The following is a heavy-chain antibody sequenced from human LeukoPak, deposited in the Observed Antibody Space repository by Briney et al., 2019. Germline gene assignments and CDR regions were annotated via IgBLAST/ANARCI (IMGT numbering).Heavy chain of an antibody. Sequence: PSETLSLTCTVSGGSISSGSNSWGWIGQPAGKGLEWIGRINTSGTTNYNPSLKSRVTISIDTSKNQFSLKLSSVTAAGTGVYYCARGVGAYYMDVWGKGTTVTISS. CDR3: ARGVGAYYMDV. CDR2: INTSGTT. CDR1: GGSISSGSNS. V-gene: IGHV4-61*02. D-gene: IGHD1-26*01. J-gene: IGHJ6*03.